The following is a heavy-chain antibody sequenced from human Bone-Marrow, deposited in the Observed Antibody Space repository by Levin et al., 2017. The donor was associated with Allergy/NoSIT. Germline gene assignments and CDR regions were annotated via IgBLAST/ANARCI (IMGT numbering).Heavy chain of an antibody. D-gene: IGHD3-3*01. CDR1: EFAVSTSY. CDR2: IQTGGAT. Sequence: SCAASEFAVSTSYMSWVRQAPGKGLEWVSTIQTGGATYYADSVKGRFTISRDDSENTVSLQMNSLRAEDTAVYYCTKDLDYHDAFDIWGQGTMVIVSS. J-gene: IGHJ3*02. V-gene: IGHV3-53*01. CDR3: TKDLDYHDAFDI.